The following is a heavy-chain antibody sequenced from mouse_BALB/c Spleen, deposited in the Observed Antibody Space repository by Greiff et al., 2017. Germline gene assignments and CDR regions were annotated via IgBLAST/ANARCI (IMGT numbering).Heavy chain of an antibody. Sequence: QVQLQQSGAELAKPGASVKMSCKASGYTFTSYWMHWVKQRPGQGLEWIGYINPSTGYTEYNQKFKDKATLTADKSSSTAYMQLSSLTSEDSAVYYCARWGTTDYWGQGTTLTVSS. CDR3: ARWGTTDY. D-gene: IGHD2-14*01. CDR2: INPSTGYT. J-gene: IGHJ2*01. CDR1: GYTFTSYW. V-gene: IGHV1-7*01.